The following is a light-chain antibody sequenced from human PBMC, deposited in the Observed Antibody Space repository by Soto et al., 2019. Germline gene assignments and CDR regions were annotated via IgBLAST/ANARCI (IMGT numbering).Light chain of an antibody. CDR2: GAS. CDR1: QGIGTW. CDR3: HQADSLFT. V-gene: IGKV1-12*01. Sequence: DSKMTQSPSSVSASVGDSVTITCRASQGIGTWLAWYQQKPGQAPKRLIYGASRLQSGFPSRFSGSGSGIDFTLTITSLQPEDFETYYCHQADSLFTFSPGKKVDIK. J-gene: IGKJ3*01.